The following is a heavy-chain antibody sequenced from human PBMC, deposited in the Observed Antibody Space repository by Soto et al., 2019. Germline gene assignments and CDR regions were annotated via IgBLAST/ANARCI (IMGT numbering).Heavy chain of an antibody. CDR2: ISSSSSSI. D-gene: IGHD3-10*01. Sequence: GGSLRLSCAASGFTFSTYSMNWVRQAPGKGLEWVSYISSSSSSIYYADSVKGRFTISRDNAKNSLYLQMNSLRAEDTAVYYCARGIYGSGMYYWGQGTLVTVSS. V-gene: IGHV3-48*01. CDR1: GFTFSTYS. CDR3: ARGIYGSGMYY. J-gene: IGHJ4*02.